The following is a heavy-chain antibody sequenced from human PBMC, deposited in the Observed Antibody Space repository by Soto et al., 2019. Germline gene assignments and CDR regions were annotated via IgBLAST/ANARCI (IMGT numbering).Heavy chain of an antibody. CDR3: ARVMAAMQNWLDP. Sequence: PSETLSLTCSVSGGSISSIDYFWSWIRQPPGKGLEWIGFIYYTGTTYYNPSLRSRVTISIDTSKSQFSMKLNSVTAADTAVYYCARVMAAMQNWLDPWGQGTLVTVSS. CDR1: GGSISSIDYF. V-gene: IGHV4-30-4*01. J-gene: IGHJ5*02. CDR2: IYYTGTT. D-gene: IGHD2-2*01.